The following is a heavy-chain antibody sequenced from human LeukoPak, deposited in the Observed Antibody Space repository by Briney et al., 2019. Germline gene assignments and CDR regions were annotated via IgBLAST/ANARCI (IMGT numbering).Heavy chain of an antibody. V-gene: IGHV3-23*01. CDR2: IGGSDGRT. D-gene: IGHD4/OR15-4a*01. CDR3: ADPPNADY. J-gene: IGHJ4*02. CDR1: GFTFSRYA. Sequence: GGSLRLSCAASGFTFSRYAMSWVRQAPGKGLERVSSIGGSDGRTYYAKSVMGRFTISRDNSKNTLSLQMNSLRVEDTAVYFCADPPNADYWGQGTLVTVSS.